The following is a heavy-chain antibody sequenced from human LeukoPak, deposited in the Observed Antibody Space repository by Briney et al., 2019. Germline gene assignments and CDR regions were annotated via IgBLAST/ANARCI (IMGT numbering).Heavy chain of an antibody. CDR3: ARGGGSYGRYYYMDV. V-gene: IGHV4-59*01. CDR1: GGSISSYY. Sequence: SETLSLTCTVSGGSISSYYWSWIRQPPGKGLEWIGYIYYSGSTNYNPSLKSRVTISVDTSKNQCSLKLSSVTAADTAVYYCARGGGSYGRYYYMDVWGKGTTVTISS. CDR2: IYYSGST. D-gene: IGHD1-26*01. J-gene: IGHJ6*03.